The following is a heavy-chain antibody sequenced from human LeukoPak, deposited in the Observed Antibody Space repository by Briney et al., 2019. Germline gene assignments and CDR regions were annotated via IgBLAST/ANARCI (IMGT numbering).Heavy chain of an antibody. J-gene: IGHJ4*02. D-gene: IGHD6-6*01. CDR1: GFTFSSYA. Sequence: GGSLRLSCAASGFTFSSYAMSWVRQAPGKGLEWVSGIRGSGASTYYGDSVKGRFTISRDNSKNTLYLQMNSLRAEDTAVYYCARDNGYLQYSSSLDYWGQGTLVTVSS. CDR2: IRGSGAST. CDR3: ARDNGYLQYSSSLDY. V-gene: IGHV3-23*01.